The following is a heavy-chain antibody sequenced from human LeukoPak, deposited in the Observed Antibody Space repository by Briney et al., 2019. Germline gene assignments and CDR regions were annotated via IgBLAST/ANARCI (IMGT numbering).Heavy chain of an antibody. D-gene: IGHD6-13*01. V-gene: IGHV4-30-2*01. CDR3: ARHSGYSSSRDLYRYFDL. CDR2: IYHSGST. J-gene: IGHJ2*01. CDR1: GGSISSGGYY. Sequence: PSQTLSLTCTVSGGSISSGGYYWSWIRQPPGKGLEWIGYIYHSGSTYYNPSLKSRVTISVDTSKNQFSLKLSSVTAADTAVYYCARHSGYSSSRDLYRYFDLWGRGTLVTVSS.